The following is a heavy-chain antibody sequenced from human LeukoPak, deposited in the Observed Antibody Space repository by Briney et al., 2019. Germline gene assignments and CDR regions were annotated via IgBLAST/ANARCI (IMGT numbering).Heavy chain of an antibody. CDR3: ARATVVTEGFDY. D-gene: IGHD4-23*01. CDR1: GGSISSYY. J-gene: IGHJ4*02. Sequence: SETLSLTCTVSGGSISSYYWSWIRQPPGKGLEWIGYIYYSGSTNYNPSLKSRVTISVDTSKNQFSLKLSSVTAADTAVYYCARATVVTEGFDYWGQGTLVTVSS. CDR2: IYYSGST. V-gene: IGHV4-59*08.